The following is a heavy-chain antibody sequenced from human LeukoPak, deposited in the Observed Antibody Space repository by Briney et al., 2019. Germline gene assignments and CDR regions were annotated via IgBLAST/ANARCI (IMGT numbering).Heavy chain of an antibody. CDR2: ISGRGGST. CDR3: AKDPGYSSGWYIIDY. J-gene: IGHJ4*02. D-gene: IGHD6-19*01. Sequence: GGSLRLSCAASGFTFSSYAMSWVRQAPGKGLEWVSAISGRGGSTYYADSMKGRFTISRDNSKNTLYLQINSLRAEDTAVYYCAKDPGYSSGWYIIDYWGQGTLVTVSS. CDR1: GFTFSSYA. V-gene: IGHV3-23*01.